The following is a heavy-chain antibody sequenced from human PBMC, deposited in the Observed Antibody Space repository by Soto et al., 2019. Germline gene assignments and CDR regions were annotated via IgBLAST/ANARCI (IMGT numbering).Heavy chain of an antibody. CDR3: VKDWGDYFWNGYFNF. Sequence: GGSLRLSCAAPGFTFDDYAMHWVRRVPGKGLEGVAGISWDSASIGYADSVKGRFTTSRANAKNSLYLEMNSRKSEETALYCCVKDWGDYFWNGYFNFWGQGTPVTVSS. J-gene: IGHJ4*02. CDR1: GFTFDDYA. D-gene: IGHD3-3*01. V-gene: IGHV3-9*01. CDR2: ISWDSASI.